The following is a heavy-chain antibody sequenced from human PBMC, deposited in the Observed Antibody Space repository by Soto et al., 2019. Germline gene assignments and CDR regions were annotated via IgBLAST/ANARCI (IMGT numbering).Heavy chain of an antibody. V-gene: IGHV3-23*01. J-gene: IGHJ3*02. CDR1: GFTFSSYA. Sequence: GGSLRLSCAASGFTFSSYAMSWVRQAPGKGLEWVSAISGSGGSTYYADSVKGRFTISRDNSKNTLYLQMNSLRAEDTAVYYCAKSGITIFGVVIIAAFDIWGQGTMVTVSS. D-gene: IGHD3-3*01. CDR3: AKSGITIFGVVIIAAFDI. CDR2: ISGSGGST.